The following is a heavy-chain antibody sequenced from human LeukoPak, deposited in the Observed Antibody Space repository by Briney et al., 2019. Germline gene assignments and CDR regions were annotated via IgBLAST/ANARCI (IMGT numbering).Heavy chain of an antibody. CDR1: GFTFSNYG. Sequence: GGSLRLSCAASGFTFSNYGMSWVRQAPGKGLEWVSAISGSDGNTWYADSVKGRFTISRDNSKNTLDLQMNSLRAEDTAVYYCAAGEYQLLPFTGYYYMDVWGKGTTVTVSS. J-gene: IGHJ6*03. CDR2: ISGSDGNT. CDR3: AAGEYQLLPFTGYYYMDV. D-gene: IGHD2-2*01. V-gene: IGHV3-23*01.